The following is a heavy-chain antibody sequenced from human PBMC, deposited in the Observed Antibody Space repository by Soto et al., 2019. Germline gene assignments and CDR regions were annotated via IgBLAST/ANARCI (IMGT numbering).Heavy chain of an antibody. J-gene: IGHJ3*01. Sequence: QVQLQESGPGLVKPSETLSLTCTVSGVSVSSGSYYWSWIRQPPGQGLEWIGYIYYSGSTNYNPSLKSRVTISVDTSKNQFSLKLSSVTAADTAVYYCARVFVGVVYGDSLPAGDFDLWGQGTMVTVSS. CDR1: GVSVSSGSYY. D-gene: IGHD4-17*01. V-gene: IGHV4-61*01. CDR3: ARVFVGVVYGDSLPAGDFDL. CDR2: IYYSGST.